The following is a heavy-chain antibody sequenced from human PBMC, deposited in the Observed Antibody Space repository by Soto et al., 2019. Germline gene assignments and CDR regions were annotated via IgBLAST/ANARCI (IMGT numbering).Heavy chain of an antibody. CDR2: INHSGST. Sequence: SETLSLTCAVYGGSFSGYYWSWIRQPPGKGLEWIGEINHSGSTNYNPSLKSRVTISVDTSKNQFSLKLSSVTAEDTAVYYCARGPASGYWGQGTLVTVSS. J-gene: IGHJ4*02. CDR3: ARGPASGY. CDR1: GGSFSGYY. V-gene: IGHV4-34*01.